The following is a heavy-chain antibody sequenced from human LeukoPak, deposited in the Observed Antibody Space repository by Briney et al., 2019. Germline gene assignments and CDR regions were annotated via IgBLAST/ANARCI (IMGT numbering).Heavy chain of an antibody. CDR1: GFTFSSYW. D-gene: IGHD1-26*01. CDR3: AEGFTGSYSFDY. V-gene: IGHV3-7*01. Sequence: GGSLRLSCAASGFTFSSYWMSWVRQAPGKGLEWVANIKQDGSEKYYLDSVKGRFTISRDNAKNSLYLQMNSLRAEDTAVYYCAEGFTGSYSFDYWGQGTLVTVSS. J-gene: IGHJ4*02. CDR2: IKQDGSEK.